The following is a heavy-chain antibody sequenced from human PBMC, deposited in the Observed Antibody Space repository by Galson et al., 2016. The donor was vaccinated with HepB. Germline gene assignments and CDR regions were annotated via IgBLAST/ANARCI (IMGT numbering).Heavy chain of an antibody. CDR1: GFSFSTHG. CDR3: ATNGEPLGESVGFDY. V-gene: IGHV3-48*03. D-gene: IGHD3-16*01. Sequence: SLRLSCAASGFSFSTHGMNWLRQAPGKGLEWLSYISSSGGLIFFADSVKGRFAISRDNAKNSLYLQMNSLRVDDTAVYYCATNGEPLGESVGFDYWGQGAVVADAS. CDR2: ISSSGGLI. J-gene: IGHJ4*02.